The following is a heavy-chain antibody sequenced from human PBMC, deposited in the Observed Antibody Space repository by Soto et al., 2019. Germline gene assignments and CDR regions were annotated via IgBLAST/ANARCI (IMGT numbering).Heavy chain of an antibody. V-gene: IGHV1-8*01. J-gene: IGHJ4*02. Sequence: ASVKVSCKASGYTFTSYDINWVRQATGQGLEWMGWMNPNSGNTGYAQKFQGRVTMTRNTSISTAYMELSSLRSEDTAVYYCARGPTSHRPTSGARGDYWGQGTLVTVSS. D-gene: IGHD2-15*01. CDR1: GYTFTSYD. CDR3: ARGPTSHRPTSGARGDY. CDR2: MNPNSGNT.